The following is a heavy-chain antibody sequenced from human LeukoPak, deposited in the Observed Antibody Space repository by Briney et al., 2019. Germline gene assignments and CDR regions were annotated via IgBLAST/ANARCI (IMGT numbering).Heavy chain of an antibody. CDR2: ISAYNGNT. V-gene: IGHV1-18*04. Sequence: GASVQVSFQASGYTFTSYGISWVRQAPGQGLEWMGWISAYNGNTNYAQKLQGRVTMTTDTSTSTAYMELRSLRSDDTAVYYCARAARGSGWPNFDYWGQGTLVTVSS. CDR3: ARAARGSGWPNFDY. CDR1: GYTFTSYG. J-gene: IGHJ4*02. D-gene: IGHD6-19*01.